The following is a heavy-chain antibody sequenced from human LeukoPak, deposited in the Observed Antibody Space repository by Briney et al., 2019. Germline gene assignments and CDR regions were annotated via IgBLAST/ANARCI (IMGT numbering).Heavy chain of an antibody. CDR3: AKDPPRGSGDAFDI. V-gene: IGHV3-23*01. D-gene: IGHD2-15*01. J-gene: IGHJ3*02. CDR1: GFTFSNYA. Sequence: GGSPRLSCAASGFTFSNYAMSWVRQAPGKGLEWVSTISGSGSSTYYADSVKGRLTISRDNSRNTLYLQMDSLRAEDSAVYYCAKDPPRGSGDAFDIWGQGTRVTVSS. CDR2: ISGSGSST.